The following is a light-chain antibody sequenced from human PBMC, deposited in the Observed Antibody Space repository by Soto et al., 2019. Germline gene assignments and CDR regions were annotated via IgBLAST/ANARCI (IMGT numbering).Light chain of an antibody. V-gene: IGKV3-20*01. J-gene: IGKJ4*01. Sequence: EIVLTQSPGTLSLSPGERATLSCRASQSVTSQYLAWYQQKPGQAPRVVIYGASRRATGIPDRFSGSGSGTDFTLTISRLEPEDFAVYYCQQYSNSPLTCGVGTTVEIK. CDR3: QQYSNSPLT. CDR1: QSVTSQY. CDR2: GAS.